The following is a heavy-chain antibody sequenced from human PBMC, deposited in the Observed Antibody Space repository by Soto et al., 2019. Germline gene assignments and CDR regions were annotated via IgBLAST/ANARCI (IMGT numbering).Heavy chain of an antibody. Sequence: GGSLRLSCAASGSTFSSYAMHWVRQAPGKGLEWVAVISYDGSNKYYADSVKGRFTISRDNSKNTLYLQMNSLRAEDTAVYYCARGGRRRPDYYGSGTDYWGQGTLVTVSS. CDR1: GSTFSSYA. CDR3: ARGGRRRPDYYGSGTDY. J-gene: IGHJ4*02. CDR2: ISYDGSNK. V-gene: IGHV3-30-3*01. D-gene: IGHD3-10*01.